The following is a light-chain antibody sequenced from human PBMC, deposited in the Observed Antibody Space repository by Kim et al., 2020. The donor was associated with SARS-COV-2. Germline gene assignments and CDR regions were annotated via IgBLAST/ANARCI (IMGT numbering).Light chain of an antibody. CDR3: QKYNNWARTT. V-gene: IGKV3-15*01. CDR2: GAS. CDR1: QSVSSN. Sequence: EIVMTQSPATLSVSPGERATLSCRASQSVSSNLAWYQQKPGQAPRLLIYGASTRATGIPARFSGSGSGTEFTLTISSLQSEDFAVYYCQKYNNWARTTFGQGTKVDIK. J-gene: IGKJ1*01.